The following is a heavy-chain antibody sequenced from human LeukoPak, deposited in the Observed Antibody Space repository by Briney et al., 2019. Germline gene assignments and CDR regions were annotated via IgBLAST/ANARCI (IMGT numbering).Heavy chain of an antibody. Sequence: PGGSLRLSCAASGFSFSDYYMSWIRQAPGKGLEWVSYISFSGTTIYYADSVKGRFTISRDNAKNSLYLQMNSLRAEDTAVYYCARCGGGNPRWFDPWGQGTLVTVSS. J-gene: IGHJ5*02. CDR1: GFSFSDYY. D-gene: IGHD4-23*01. CDR2: ISFSGTTI. CDR3: ARCGGGNPRWFDP. V-gene: IGHV3-11*04.